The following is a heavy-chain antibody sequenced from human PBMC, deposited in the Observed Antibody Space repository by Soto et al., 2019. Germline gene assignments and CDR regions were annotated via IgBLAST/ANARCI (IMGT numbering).Heavy chain of an antibody. J-gene: IGHJ4*02. CDR2: ISSDGGNK. Sequence: GGSLRLSCAASGFTFSSSTMHWVRQAPGKGLEWVAVISSDGGNKYYPDSVKGRFTISRDNSKNTLYLQMNSLRAEDTAVYYCARDQIVGVPDYFDDWGQGTLVTVSS. D-gene: IGHD1-26*01. CDR3: ARDQIVGVPDYFDD. CDR1: GFTFSSST. V-gene: IGHV3-30-3*01.